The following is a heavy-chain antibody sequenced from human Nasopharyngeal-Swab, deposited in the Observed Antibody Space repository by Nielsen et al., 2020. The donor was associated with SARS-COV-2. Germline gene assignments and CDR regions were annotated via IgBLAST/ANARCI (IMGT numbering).Heavy chain of an antibody. CDR2: ISSSATYI. Sequence: GESLKISCVVSGFTVTTYTMNWVRQAPGKGLEWVSSISSSATYIYYADSVKGRFTISRDNAKNSLYLQMNSLRAEDTAVYYCARDPTWIGDCWGQGTLVTVSS. CDR1: GFTVTTYT. J-gene: IGHJ4*02. CDR3: ARDPTWIGDC. D-gene: IGHD5-12*01. V-gene: IGHV3-21*01.